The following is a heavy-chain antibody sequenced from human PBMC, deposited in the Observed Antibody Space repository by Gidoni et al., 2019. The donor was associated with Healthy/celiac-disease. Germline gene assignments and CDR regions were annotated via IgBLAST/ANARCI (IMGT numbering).Heavy chain of an antibody. CDR3: ARGIQLWLRSYYYYGMDV. CDR2: MNPNSGNT. Sequence: RQATGQGLEWMGWMNPNSGNTGYAQKFQGRVTMTRNTSISTAYMELSSLRSEDTAVYYCARGIQLWLRSYYYYGMDVWGQGTTVTVSS. V-gene: IGHV1-8*01. D-gene: IGHD5-18*01. J-gene: IGHJ6*02.